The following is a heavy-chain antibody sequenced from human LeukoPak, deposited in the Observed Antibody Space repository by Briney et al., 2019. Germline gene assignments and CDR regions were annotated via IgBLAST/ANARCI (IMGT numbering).Heavy chain of an antibody. CDR1: GFSVSRNY. CDR2: ISGSGGST. D-gene: IGHD3-10*01. V-gene: IGHV3-23*01. Sequence: PGGSLRLSCAASGFSVSRNYMTWVRQAPGKGLEWVSAISGSGGSTYYADSVKGRFTISRDNSKNTLYLQMNSLRAEDTAVYYCAKDAEAITIDGMDVWGQGTTVTVSS. J-gene: IGHJ6*02. CDR3: AKDAEAITIDGMDV.